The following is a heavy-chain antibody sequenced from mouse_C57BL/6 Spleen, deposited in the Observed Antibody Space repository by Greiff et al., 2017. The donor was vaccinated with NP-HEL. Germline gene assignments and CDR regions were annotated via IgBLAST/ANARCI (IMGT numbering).Heavy chain of an antibody. J-gene: IGHJ4*01. Sequence: QVQLKQSGPELVKPGASVKISCKASGYAFSSSWMNWVKQRPGKGLEWIGRIYPGDGDTNYNGKFKGKATLTADKSSSTAYMQLSSLTSEDSAVYFCAGSMITRAMDYWGQGTSVTVSS. CDR2: IYPGDGDT. D-gene: IGHD2-4*01. V-gene: IGHV1-82*01. CDR3: AGSMITRAMDY. CDR1: GYAFSSSW.